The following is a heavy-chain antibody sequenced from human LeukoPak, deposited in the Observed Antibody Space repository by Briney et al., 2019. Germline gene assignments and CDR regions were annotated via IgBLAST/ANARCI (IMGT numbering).Heavy chain of an antibody. CDR3: ARDGEEKYYYFYYMDV. CDR2: INPKSGGT. D-gene: IGHD3-10*01. J-gene: IGHJ6*03. CDR1: GYTFTGYY. V-gene: IGHV1-2*02. Sequence: ASVKVSCKASGYTFTGYYMHWVRQAPGQGLEWMGWINPKSGGTNYAQKFQGRVTLTRDTTISTAYMELSRLREDDTAVYYCARDGEEKYYYFYYMDVWGKGTTVTISS.